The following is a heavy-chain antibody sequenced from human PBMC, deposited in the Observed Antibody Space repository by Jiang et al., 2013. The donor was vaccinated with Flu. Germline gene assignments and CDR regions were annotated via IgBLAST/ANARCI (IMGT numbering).Heavy chain of an antibody. CDR1: GFTFSSYA. J-gene: IGHJ4*02. CDR2: ISGSVGST. CDR3: AKVKQGYCSSTTCYVFDY. D-gene: IGHD2-2*01. Sequence: QLVESGGGLVQPGGSLRLSCAASGFTFSSYAMSWVRQAPGKGLEWVSAISGSVGSTYSAESVKGRFTISRDNSKNTLYLEMSSLRAEDTAVYYCAKVKQGYCSSTTCYVFDYWGQG. V-gene: IGHV3-23*04.